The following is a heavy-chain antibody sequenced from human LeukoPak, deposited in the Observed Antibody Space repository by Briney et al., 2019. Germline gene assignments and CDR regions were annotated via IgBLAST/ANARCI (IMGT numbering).Heavy chain of an antibody. J-gene: IGHJ3*02. CDR1: GYTFTGYY. CDR2: INPNSGGT. CDR3: ARGSSWYRDAFDI. D-gene: IGHD6-13*01. V-gene: IGHV1-2*06. Sequence: GASVKVSCKASGYTFTGYYMHWVRQASGQGLEWMGRINPNSGGTNYAQKFQGRVTMTRDTSISTAYMELSRLRSDDTAVYYCARGSSWYRDAFDIWGQGTMVTVSS.